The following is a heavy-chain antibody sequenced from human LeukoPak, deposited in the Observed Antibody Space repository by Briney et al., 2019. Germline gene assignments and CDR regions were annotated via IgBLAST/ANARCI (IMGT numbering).Heavy chain of an antibody. CDR2: IISSSSYI. CDR1: EFTSSTYS. D-gene: IGHD6-6*01. Sequence: GGPLSLPCPPSEFTSSTYSMNWARKPPGKGLEWSHSIISSSSYIYYADSVKGRFTISRDNAKNSLYLQMNSLRAEDTAVYYCARDVRKSIAARLSWFDPWGQGTLVTVSS. J-gene: IGHJ5*02. CDR3: ARDVRKSIAARLSWFDP. V-gene: IGHV3-21*01.